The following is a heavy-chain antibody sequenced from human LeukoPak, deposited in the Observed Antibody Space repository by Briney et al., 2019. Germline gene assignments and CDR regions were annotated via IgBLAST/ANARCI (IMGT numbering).Heavy chain of an antibody. CDR3: AKDVLRYFDWPYGFDY. D-gene: IGHD3-9*01. J-gene: IGHJ4*02. CDR2: IKSKTDGGTT. CDR1: GFTFSNAW. V-gene: IGHV3-15*01. Sequence: PGGSLRLSCAASGFTFSNAWMTWVRQAPGKGLEWVGRIKSKTDGGTTDYAAPVKGRFTISRDDSKNTLYLQMNSLRAEDTAVYYCAKDVLRYFDWPYGFDYWGQGTLVTVSS.